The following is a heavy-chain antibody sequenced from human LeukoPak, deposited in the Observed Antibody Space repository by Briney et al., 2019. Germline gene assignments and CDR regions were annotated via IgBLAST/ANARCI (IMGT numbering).Heavy chain of an antibody. D-gene: IGHD3-16*01. CDR2: ISSSSSYI. Sequence: GGSLRLSCAASGFTFSSYSMNWVRQAPAKGLEWFSSISSSSSYIYYAASAKGRFTISRDNAKNSLYLQMNSLRAADTAVYYCARDRGYDYVWGSYNGVAYWGQGPLVTVSS. CDR1: GFTFSSYS. V-gene: IGHV3-21*01. J-gene: IGHJ4*02. CDR3: ARDRGYDYVWGSYNGVAY.